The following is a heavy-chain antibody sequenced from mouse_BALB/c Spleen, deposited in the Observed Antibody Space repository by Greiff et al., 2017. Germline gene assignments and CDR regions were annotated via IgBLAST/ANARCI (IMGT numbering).Heavy chain of an antibody. CDR1: GYTFSSYW. Sequence: QVQLQQSGAELMKPGASVKISCKATGYTFSSYWIEWVKQRPGHGLEWIGEILPGSGSTNYNEKFKGKATFTADTSSNTAYMQLSSLTSEDSAVYYCARYDGNYAWFAYWGQGTLVTVSA. CDR3: ARYDGNYAWFAY. D-gene: IGHD2-3*01. J-gene: IGHJ3*01. CDR2: ILPGSGST. V-gene: IGHV1-9*01.